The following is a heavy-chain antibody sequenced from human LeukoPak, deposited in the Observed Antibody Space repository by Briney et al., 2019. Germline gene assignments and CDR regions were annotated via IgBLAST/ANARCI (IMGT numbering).Heavy chain of an antibody. J-gene: IGHJ4*02. CDR2: INPNSGGT. CDR1: GYTFTVDY. Sequence: ASVKVSCKASGYTFTVDYMHWVRQAPGQGLEWLGWINPNSGGTNYAQKFQGRVTMTRDTSITTAYMELSRLSSDDAAVYYCASSGISTWAIIAYWGRGTLVTVSS. D-gene: IGHD5-12*01. CDR3: ASSGISTWAIIAY. V-gene: IGHV1-2*02.